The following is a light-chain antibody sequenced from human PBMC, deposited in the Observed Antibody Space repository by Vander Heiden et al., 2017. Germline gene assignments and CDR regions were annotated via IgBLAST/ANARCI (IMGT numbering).Light chain of an antibody. J-gene: IGKJ1*01. CDR2: KAS. CDR3: QQYNSYLWT. Sequence: DIQMTQSLSTLSASVGDRVTITCRASQSISSWLAWYQQKPGKAPKLLIYKASSLESGVPSRFSGSGSGTEFTLTISSLQPDDFATYYCQQYNSYLWTFGQGTRVEIK. CDR1: QSISSW. V-gene: IGKV1-5*03.